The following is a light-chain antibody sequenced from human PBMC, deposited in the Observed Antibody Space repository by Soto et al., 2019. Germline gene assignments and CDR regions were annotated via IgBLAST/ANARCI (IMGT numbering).Light chain of an antibody. J-gene: IGKJ3*01. CDR2: GAS. CDR1: QIVSAND. Sequence: EIVLTQSPGTLSLSPGERATLSCRASQIVSANDLAWYQQKPGQSPRLLIFGASGRATGIPVRFSGSGSGADFTLTISRVEPEDFAVYYCQQYGSSPFTFGPGTKVAIK. CDR3: QQYGSSPFT. V-gene: IGKV3-20*01.